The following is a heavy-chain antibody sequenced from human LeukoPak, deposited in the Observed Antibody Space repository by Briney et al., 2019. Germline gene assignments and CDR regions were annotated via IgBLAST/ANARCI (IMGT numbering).Heavy chain of an antibody. V-gene: IGHV4-4*07. CDR3: AGMDRISDYYGSGSYVSWFDP. Sequence: SETLSLTCTVSGGSISSYYWSWIWQPAGKGLEWIGRIYTSGSTNYNPSLKSRVTMSVDTSKNQFSLKLSSVTAVDTAVYYCAGMDRISDYYGSGSYVSWFDPWGQGTLVTVSS. CDR1: GGSISSYY. D-gene: IGHD3-10*01. J-gene: IGHJ5*02. CDR2: IYTSGST.